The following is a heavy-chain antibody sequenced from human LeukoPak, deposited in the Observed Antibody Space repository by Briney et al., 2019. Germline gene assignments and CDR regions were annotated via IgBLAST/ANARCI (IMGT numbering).Heavy chain of an antibody. D-gene: IGHD3-10*01. V-gene: IGHV3-33*01. CDR2: IWYDGSNK. Sequence: PGGSLRLSCAASGFTFSSYGMHWVRQAPGKGLEWVAVIWYDGSNKYYGDSVKGRFTISRDNSKKTLYLQMNSLRVEDTAVYYCARDSTYYYDSGSSGPHYFDNWGQGTLVTVSS. CDR1: GFTFSSYG. J-gene: IGHJ4*02. CDR3: ARDSTYYYDSGSSGPHYFDN.